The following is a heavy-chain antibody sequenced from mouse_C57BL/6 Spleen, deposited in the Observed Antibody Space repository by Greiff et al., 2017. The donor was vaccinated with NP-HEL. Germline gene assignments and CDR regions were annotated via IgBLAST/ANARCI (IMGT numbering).Heavy chain of an antibody. CDR3: ARLQLYPGY. CDR2: INPNNGGT. D-gene: IGHD2-1*01. Sequence: EVQLQQSGPELVKPGASVKISCKASGYTFTDYYMNWVKQSHGKSLEWIGDINPNNGGTSYNQKFKGKATLTVDKSSSTAYMELRSLTSEDSAVYYCARLQLYPGYWGQGTTLTVSS. V-gene: IGHV1-26*01. CDR1: GYTFTDYY. J-gene: IGHJ2*01.